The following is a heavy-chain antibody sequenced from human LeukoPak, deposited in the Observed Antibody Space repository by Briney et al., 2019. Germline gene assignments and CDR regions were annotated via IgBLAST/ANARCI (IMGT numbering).Heavy chain of an antibody. CDR1: GFTFSSYD. CDR3: ARVQGLDFRWYFDL. CDR2: IGTAGDT. Sequence: GGSLRLSCAASGFTFSSYDMRWVRQATGKGLEWVSAIGTAGDTYYPGSVKGRFTISRENAKNSLYLQMNSLRAGDTAVYYCARVQGLDFRWYFDLWGRGTLVTVSS. V-gene: IGHV3-13*01. J-gene: IGHJ2*01.